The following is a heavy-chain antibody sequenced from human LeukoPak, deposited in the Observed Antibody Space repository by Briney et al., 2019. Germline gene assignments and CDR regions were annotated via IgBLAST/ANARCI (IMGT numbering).Heavy chain of an antibody. CDR1: GFTFRSSW. V-gene: IGHV3-74*01. J-gene: IGHJ4*02. CDR2: INSDGTLT. Sequence: PGGSLRLSCAASGFTFRSSWMHWVPQVPEKGLVWVSRINSDGTLTTNADSVKGRFTISRDNAKNMLYLQMNSLRAEDTAVYYCARDIGTDWGQGTLVTVSS. D-gene: IGHD1-14*01. CDR3: ARDIGTD.